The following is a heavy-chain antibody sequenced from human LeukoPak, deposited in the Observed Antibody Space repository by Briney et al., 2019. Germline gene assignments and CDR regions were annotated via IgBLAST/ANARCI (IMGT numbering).Heavy chain of an antibody. D-gene: IGHD3-22*01. CDR1: GFTFSSYW. CDR3: ARHDSSGYYSAEYFQH. Sequence: GGSLRLSCAASGFTFSSYWMHWVRQAPGKGLVWVSRINSDGSSTSYADSVKGRFTISRDNAKNTLYLQMSSLRAEDTAVYYCARHDSSGYYSAEYFQHWGQGTLVTVSS. CDR2: INSDGSST. V-gene: IGHV3-74*01. J-gene: IGHJ1*01.